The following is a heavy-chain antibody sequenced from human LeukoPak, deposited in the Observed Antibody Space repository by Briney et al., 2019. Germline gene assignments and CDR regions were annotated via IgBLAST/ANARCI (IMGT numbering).Heavy chain of an antibody. CDR1: GYTFTSYD. D-gene: IGHD1-26*01. Sequence: ASVKVSCKASGYTFTSYDINWVRQATGQGLEWMGWMNPNSGNTGYAQKFQDRVTMTRNTSISTAYMELSSLRSEDTAVYYCALVGATYDAFDIWGQGTMVTVSS. V-gene: IGHV1-8*01. J-gene: IGHJ3*02. CDR2: MNPNSGNT. CDR3: ALVGATYDAFDI.